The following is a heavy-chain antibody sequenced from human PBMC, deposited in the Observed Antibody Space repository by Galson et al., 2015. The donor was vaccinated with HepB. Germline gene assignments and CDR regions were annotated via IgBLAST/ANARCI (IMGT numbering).Heavy chain of an antibody. Sequence: SVKVSCKASGYDFNKYGLSWVRQAPGQGPEWMGWVSGYDGSANYAPKFQGRVTMTTQKSTGTAFMEMRNLRSDDTAVYYCARDSRLELRLNNYFSYGMDVWGQGSAVIVSS. CDR1: GYDFNKYG. CDR2: VSGYDGSA. D-gene: IGHD1-1*01. J-gene: IGHJ6*02. V-gene: IGHV1-18*01. CDR3: ARDSRLELRLNNYFSYGMDV.